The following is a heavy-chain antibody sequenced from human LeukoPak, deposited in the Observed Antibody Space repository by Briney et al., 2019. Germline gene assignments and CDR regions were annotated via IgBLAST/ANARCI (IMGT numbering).Heavy chain of an antibody. Sequence: SETLSLTCTVSGGSISSSSYYWGWIRQPPGKGLEWIGSIYYSGSTYYNPSLKSRVTISVDTSKNQFSLKLSSVTAADTAVYYCARAAGTIFGVVTPSPYGMDVWGQGTTVTVSS. CDR3: ARAAGTIFGVVTPSPYGMDV. V-gene: IGHV4-39*07. CDR1: GGSISSSSYY. D-gene: IGHD3-3*01. CDR2: IYYSGST. J-gene: IGHJ6*02.